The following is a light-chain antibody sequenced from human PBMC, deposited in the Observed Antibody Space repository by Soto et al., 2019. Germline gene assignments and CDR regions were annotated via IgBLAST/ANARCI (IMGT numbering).Light chain of an antibody. Sequence: QSVLTQPPSVSGSPGQSVTISCPGTSSDVGGYNYVSWYQQHPGKAPKLMIYEVSKRPSGVPDRFSGSKSGNTASLTVSGLQAEDEADYYCSSYAGSNNSYVFGSGTKVTVL. CDR2: EVS. CDR3: SSYAGSNNSYV. CDR1: SSDVGGYNY. V-gene: IGLV2-8*01. J-gene: IGLJ1*01.